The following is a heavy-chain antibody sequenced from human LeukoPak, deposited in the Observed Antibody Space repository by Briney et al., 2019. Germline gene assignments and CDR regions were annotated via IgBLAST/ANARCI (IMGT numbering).Heavy chain of an antibody. CDR3: ARDRPPYGSGTYYNDAGAFDI. J-gene: IGHJ3*02. V-gene: IGHV3-30*19. CDR2: ISYDGSNK. Sequence: GGSLRLSCAASGFTFSSYGMHWVRQAPGKGLEWVAVISYDGSNKYYTGSVKGRFTISRDNSKNTLYLQMNSLRAEDTAVYYCARDRPPYGSGTYYNDAGAFDIWAKGQWSPSLQ. D-gene: IGHD3-10*01. CDR1: GFTFSSYG.